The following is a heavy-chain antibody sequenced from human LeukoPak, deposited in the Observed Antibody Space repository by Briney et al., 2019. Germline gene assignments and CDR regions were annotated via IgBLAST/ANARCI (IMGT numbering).Heavy chain of an antibody. V-gene: IGHV3-66*01. CDR3: ARDSPLDYGDYVGYYYYGMDV. Sequence: GGSLRLSCAASGFTVSSNYMSWVRQAPGKGLGWVSVIYSGRSTYYADSVKGRFTISRDNSKNPLYLQMNSLRAEDTAVYYCARDSPLDYGDYVGYYYYGMDVWGQGTTVTVSS. CDR2: IYSGRST. J-gene: IGHJ6*02. CDR1: GFTVSSNY. D-gene: IGHD4-17*01.